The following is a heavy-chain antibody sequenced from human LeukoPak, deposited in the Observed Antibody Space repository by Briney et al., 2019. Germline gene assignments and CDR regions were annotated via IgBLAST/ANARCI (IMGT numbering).Heavy chain of an antibody. CDR2: INPTSGDT. D-gene: IGHD3-22*01. J-gene: IGHJ4*02. Sequence: ASVKVSCKASGGTFSSYAISWVRQAPGQGLEWVGIINPTSGDTIIAQKFQGRVVMTRDRSASTVYMEVSSLRSEDTAVFYCARGIEVSGANDYWGQGTLVIVSS. CDR1: GGTFSSYA. V-gene: IGHV1-46*01. CDR3: ARGIEVSGANDY.